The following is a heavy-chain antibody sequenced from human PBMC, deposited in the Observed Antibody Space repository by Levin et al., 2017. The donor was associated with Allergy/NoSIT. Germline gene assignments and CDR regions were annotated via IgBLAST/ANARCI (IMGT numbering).Heavy chain of an antibody. V-gene: IGHV3-48*01. CDR3: ARDTHV. Sequence: ETLSLTCAASGFTFSSYSMNWVRQAPGKGLEWVSYISSSSSTIYYADSVKGRFTISRDNAKNSLYLQMNSLRAEDTAVYYCARDTHVWGKGTTVTVSS. CDR1: GFTFSSYS. CDR2: ISSSSSTI. J-gene: IGHJ6*04.